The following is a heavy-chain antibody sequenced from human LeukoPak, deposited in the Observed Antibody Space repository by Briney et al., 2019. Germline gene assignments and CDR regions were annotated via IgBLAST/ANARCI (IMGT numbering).Heavy chain of an antibody. CDR2: ISYDGSNK. CDR3: ANNGVVGGLREGGQLDY. Sequence: PGGSLRLSCAASGFTFSSYAMHWVRQAPGKGLEWVAVISYDGSNKYYADSVKGRFTISRDNSKNTLYLQMNSLRAEDTAVYYCANNGVVGGLREGGQLDYWGQGTLVTVSS. J-gene: IGHJ4*02. CDR1: GFTFSSYA. V-gene: IGHV3-30*04. D-gene: IGHD1-26*01.